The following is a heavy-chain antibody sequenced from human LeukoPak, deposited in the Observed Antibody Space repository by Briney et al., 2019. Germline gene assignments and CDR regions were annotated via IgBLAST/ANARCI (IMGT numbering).Heavy chain of an antibody. Sequence: SETLSLTCTVSGYSISSGYYWGWIRQPPGKGLEWIGSIYHSGSTYYNPSLKSRVTISVDTSKNQFSLKLSSVTAADTAVYYCARDYWDDSSGNDYWGQGTLVTVSS. J-gene: IGHJ4*02. CDR3: ARDYWDDSSGNDY. V-gene: IGHV4-38-2*02. D-gene: IGHD3-22*01. CDR2: IYHSGST. CDR1: GYSISSGYY.